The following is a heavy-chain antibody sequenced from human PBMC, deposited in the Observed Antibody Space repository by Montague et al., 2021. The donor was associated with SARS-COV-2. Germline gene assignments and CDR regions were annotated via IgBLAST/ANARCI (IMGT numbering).Heavy chain of an antibody. CDR1: GGSISSSSYY. CDR3: ARRKAGYCSGGSCYSAAVFDY. V-gene: IGHV4-39*01. Sequence: SETLSLTCTVSGGSISSSSYYWGWVRQPPGKGLEWIGSIYYSGSTYYNPSLKSRVTISVDTSKNQFSLKLSSVTAADTAVYYCARRKAGYCSGGSCYSAAVFDYWAREPWSPSPQ. CDR2: IYYSGST. J-gene: IGHJ4*02. D-gene: IGHD2-15*01.